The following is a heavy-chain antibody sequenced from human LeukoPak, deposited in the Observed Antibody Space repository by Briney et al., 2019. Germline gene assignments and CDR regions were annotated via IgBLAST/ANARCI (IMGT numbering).Heavy chain of an antibody. V-gene: IGHV3-33*01. Sequence: GGSLRLSCAASGFTFSSYGMHWVRQAPGKGLEWVAVIWYDGSNKYYADSVKGRFTISRDNSKNTLYLQMNSLRAEDTAVYYCASDTGIAMGSPCDLWGRGNRVSV. CDR3: ASDTGIAMGSPCDL. CDR2: IWYDGSNK. J-gene: IGHJ1*01. CDR1: GFTFSSYG. D-gene: IGHD6-19*01.